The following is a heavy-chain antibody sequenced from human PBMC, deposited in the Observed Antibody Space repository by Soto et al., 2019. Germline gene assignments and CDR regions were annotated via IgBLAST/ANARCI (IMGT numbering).Heavy chain of an antibody. CDR2: ISYDGSNK. Sequence: QVQLVESGGGVVQPGRSLRLSCAASGFTFSSYGMHWVRQAPGKGLEWVAVISYDGSNKYYADSVKGRFTISRDNSKNTLYLQMNSLRAEDTAVYYCAKDLDSYGFYYYGMDVW. CDR1: GFTFSSYG. CDR3: AKDLDSYGFYYYGMDV. D-gene: IGHD5-18*01. V-gene: IGHV3-30*18. J-gene: IGHJ6*01.